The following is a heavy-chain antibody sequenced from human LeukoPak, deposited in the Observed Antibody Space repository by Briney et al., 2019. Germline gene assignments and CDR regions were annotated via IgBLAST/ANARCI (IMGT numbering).Heavy chain of an antibody. V-gene: IGHV3-53*01. CDR1: GFTVSSNY. J-gene: IGHJ6*02. D-gene: IGHD3/OR15-3a*01. Sequence: GGSLRLSCAASGFTVSSNYMSWVRQAPGKGLEWVSVIYSGGSTYYADSVKGRFTISRHNSKNTLYLQMNSLRAEDTAVYYCARILGQGPIYYHGMDVWGQGTTVTVSS. CDR3: ARILGQGPIYYHGMDV. CDR2: IYSGGST.